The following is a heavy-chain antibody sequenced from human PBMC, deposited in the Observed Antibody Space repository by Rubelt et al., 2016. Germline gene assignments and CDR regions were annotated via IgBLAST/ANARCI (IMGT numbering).Heavy chain of an antibody. V-gene: IGHV3-30*18. CDR3: AKGDISDY. CDR1: GFTFSSYG. Sequence: QVQLVESGGGVVQPGRSLRLSCAASGFTFSSYGMHWVRQAPGKGLEWVAVISYDGSNKYYADSVKGRLTISRDKSKNTLYLQMNSLRAEDTAGYYCAKGDISDYWGQGTLVTVSS. J-gene: IGHJ4*02. D-gene: IGHD3-9*01. CDR2: ISYDGSNK.